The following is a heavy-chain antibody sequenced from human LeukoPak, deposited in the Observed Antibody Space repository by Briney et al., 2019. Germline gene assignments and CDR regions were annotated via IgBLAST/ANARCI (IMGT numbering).Heavy chain of an antibody. J-gene: IGHJ4*02. V-gene: IGHV3-23*01. D-gene: IGHD6-19*01. CDR3: ANGGSIAVATPLDY. CDR2: IPGSGGST. CDR1: GFIFSSYA. Sequence: GGSLRLSCAASGFIFSSYAMSCVRQARGKGLEWVSGIPGSGGSTYYADSVNGWSTISRDNSKNTLYLQMNSLRAEDTAVYYCANGGSIAVATPLDYWGQGTLVTVSS.